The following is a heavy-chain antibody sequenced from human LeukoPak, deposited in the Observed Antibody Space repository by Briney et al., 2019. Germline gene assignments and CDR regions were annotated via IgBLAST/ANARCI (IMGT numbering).Heavy chain of an antibody. CDR2: VSGSGLST. CDR3: ANDRLGASMIRGAPFAA. D-gene: IGHD3-10*01. Sequence: PGGSLRLSCAASGFNFSTYWMSWVRQAPGKGLEWVSTVSGSGLSTSYADSVKGRFTISRDNSKNTVYLEMSRLRAEDTAVYYCANDRLGASMIRGAPFAAWGQGTLVTVSS. V-gene: IGHV3-23*01. CDR1: GFNFSTYW. J-gene: IGHJ5*02.